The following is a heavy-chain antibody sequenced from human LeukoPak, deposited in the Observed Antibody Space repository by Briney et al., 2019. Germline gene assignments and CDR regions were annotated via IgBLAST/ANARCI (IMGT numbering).Heavy chain of an antibody. D-gene: IGHD1-14*01. V-gene: IGHV1-69*13. Sequence: SVKVSCKASGGTFSSYAISWVRQAPGQGLEWMGGIIPIFGTANYAQKFQGGVTITADESTSAAYMELSSLRSEDTAVYYCARDGGNPEKGTVDYFDYWGQGTLVTVSS. J-gene: IGHJ4*02. CDR3: ARDGGNPEKGTVDYFDY. CDR1: GGTFSSYA. CDR2: IIPIFGTA.